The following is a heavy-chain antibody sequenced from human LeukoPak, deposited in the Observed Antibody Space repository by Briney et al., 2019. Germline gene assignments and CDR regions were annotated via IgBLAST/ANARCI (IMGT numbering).Heavy chain of an antibody. D-gene: IGHD6-13*01. Sequence: GGSLRLSCAASGFTFSSYAMSWVCQAPGKGLEWVSAISGSGGSTYYADSVKGRFTISRDNSKNTLYLQMNSLRAEDTAVYYCAKDRVIAAAGTEYFQHWGQGTLVTVSS. CDR1: GFTFSSYA. CDR2: ISGSGGST. CDR3: AKDRVIAAAGTEYFQH. J-gene: IGHJ1*01. V-gene: IGHV3-23*01.